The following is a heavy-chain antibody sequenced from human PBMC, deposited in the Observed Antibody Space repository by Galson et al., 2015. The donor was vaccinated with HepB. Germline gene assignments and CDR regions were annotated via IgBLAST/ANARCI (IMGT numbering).Heavy chain of an antibody. V-gene: IGHV7-4-1*02. D-gene: IGHD3-10*01. Sequence: SVKVSCKASGYIFTTYAINWVRQAPGQGLEWMGWINTNTGNPTYAQGFTGRFVFSLDTSVSTAYLQISGLKAEDAAVYYCARDPDYGSYWGQGSLVTVSS. CDR2: INTNTGNP. CDR1: GYIFTTYA. CDR3: ARDPDYGSY. J-gene: IGHJ4*02.